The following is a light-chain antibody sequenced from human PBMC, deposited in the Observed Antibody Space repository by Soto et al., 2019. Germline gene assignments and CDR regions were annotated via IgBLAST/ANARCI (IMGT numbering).Light chain of an antibody. Sequence: EIVLTQSPATLSLSPGERATLSCRASQSVSSYLAWYQQKPGQAPRLLIYDASNRATGIPARFSGSGSGTDFTLTISSLEPEDFAVYYCQQRSNWPPGFGGGTKVEIQ. J-gene: IGKJ4*01. V-gene: IGKV3-11*01. CDR1: QSVSSY. CDR2: DAS. CDR3: QQRSNWPPG.